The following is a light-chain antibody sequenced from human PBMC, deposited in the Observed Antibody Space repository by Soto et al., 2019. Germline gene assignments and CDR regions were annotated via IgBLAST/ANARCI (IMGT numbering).Light chain of an antibody. CDR1: SSDIGGYSY. CDR3: SSYSTTSSPHVL. CDR2: EVS. V-gene: IGLV2-14*01. J-gene: IGLJ2*01. Sequence: QSALTQPASVSGSPGQSISISCTGTSSDIGGYSYVSWYQQHPGKAPKLIIYEVSYRPSGVSTRFSGSKSDNTASLTISGLQAEDEADYFCSSYSTTSSPHVLFGGGTKVTVL.